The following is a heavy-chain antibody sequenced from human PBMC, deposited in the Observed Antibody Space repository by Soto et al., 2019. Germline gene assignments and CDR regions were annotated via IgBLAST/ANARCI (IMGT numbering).Heavy chain of an antibody. V-gene: IGHV1-18*01. CDR1: GYTFTSYG. D-gene: IGHD3-3*01. CDR2: ISAYNGNT. Sequence: QVQLVQSGAEVKKPGASVKVSCKASGYTFTSYGISWVRQAPGQGLEWMGWISAYNGNTNYAQKLQGRVTMTTDTSTSTAYMELRSLRSDDTAVYYCAREREEWLFNYYYYYGMDVWGPGTTVTVSS. CDR3: AREREEWLFNYYYYYGMDV. J-gene: IGHJ6*02.